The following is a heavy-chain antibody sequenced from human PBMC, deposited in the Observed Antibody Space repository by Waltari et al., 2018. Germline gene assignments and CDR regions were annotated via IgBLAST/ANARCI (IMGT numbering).Heavy chain of an antibody. J-gene: IGHJ4*02. CDR2: INVDGGYI. CDR1: GFRFCAYW. CDR3: ARKAGSGYPYGPFYYDN. V-gene: IGHV3-74*01. D-gene: IGHD5-12*01. Sequence: EVHLAESGGGVVQPGGSLRLSCTGSGFRFCAYWMHWIRQAPGKGLEGVSRINVDGGYISYGDSVKGRFTISRDNAKNTVFLQLNSLRADDTAVYFCARKAGSGYPYGPFYYDNWGQGTLVTVSS.